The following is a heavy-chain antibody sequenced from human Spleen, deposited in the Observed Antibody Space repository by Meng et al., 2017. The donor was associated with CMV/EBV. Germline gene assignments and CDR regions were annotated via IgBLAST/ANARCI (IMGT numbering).Heavy chain of an antibody. J-gene: IGHJ5*02. CDR2: ISSSSSYI. D-gene: IGHD3-10*01. V-gene: IGHV3-21*01. CDR1: GFTFSSYS. CDR3: ARDRRGFGDFFGSDP. Sequence: GESLKISCAASGFTFSSYSMNWVRQAPGKGLEWVSSISSSSSYIYYADSVKGRFTISRDNAKNSLYLQMNSLRAEDTAVYYCARDRRGFGDFFGSDPWGQGTLVTVSS.